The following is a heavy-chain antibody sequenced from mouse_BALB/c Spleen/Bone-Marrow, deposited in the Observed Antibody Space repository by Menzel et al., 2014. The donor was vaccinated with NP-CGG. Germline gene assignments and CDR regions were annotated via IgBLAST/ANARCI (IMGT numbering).Heavy chain of an antibody. Sequence: VQLKQSGAELVKPGASVKLSCTASGFNIKDTYMHWVKQRPEQGLEWIGRIDPANGNTKYDPKFQGKATITADTSSNTAYLQLSSLTSEDTAVYYCARNGYYVYYYAMDYWGQGTSVTVSS. D-gene: IGHD2-3*01. CDR2: IDPANGNT. V-gene: IGHV14-3*02. CDR1: GFNIKDTY. CDR3: ARNGYYVYYYAMDY. J-gene: IGHJ4*01.